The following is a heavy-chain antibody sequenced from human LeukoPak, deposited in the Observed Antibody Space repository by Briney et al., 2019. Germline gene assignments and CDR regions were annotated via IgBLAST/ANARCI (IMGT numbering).Heavy chain of an antibody. J-gene: IGHJ4*02. CDR2: INHSGSA. Sequence: SETLSLTCAVYGVSLSGYYWSWIRQPPGKGLEWIGEINHSGSATYNPSLKSLVTISLDTSKNQFSLKLNSVTAADTAVYNCARVQAEVGPGHWGQGTLVTVSS. D-gene: IGHD1-26*01. V-gene: IGHV4-34*01. CDR3: ARVQAEVGPGH. CDR1: GVSLSGYY.